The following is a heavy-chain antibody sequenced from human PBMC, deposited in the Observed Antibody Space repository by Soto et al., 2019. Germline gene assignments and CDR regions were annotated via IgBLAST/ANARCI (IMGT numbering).Heavy chain of an antibody. CDR3: ARVRSSGWYFDY. CDR1: GFTFITYI. V-gene: IGHV3-48*02. D-gene: IGHD6-19*01. J-gene: IGHJ4*02. Sequence: PGGSLRLSCAASGFTFITYIMNWVRQAPGKGLEWVSYISSSSSALYYADSVKGRFTISRDNAKNSLYLQMNSLRDEDTAVYYCARVRSSGWYFDYWGQGTLVTVSS. CDR2: ISSSSSAL.